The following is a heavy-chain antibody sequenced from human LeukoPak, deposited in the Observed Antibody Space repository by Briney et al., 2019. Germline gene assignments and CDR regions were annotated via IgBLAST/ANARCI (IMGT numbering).Heavy chain of an antibody. D-gene: IGHD2-15*01. CDR1: GFTFSNYD. V-gene: IGHV3-23*01. CDR3: ARDGGDCSGDSCYVDY. Sequence: GGSLRLSCAASGFTFSNYDMSWVRQAPGKGPEWVSVISSSGGSTYYADSVKGRFTISRDNSKDTLYLQMNSLRAEDTALYYCARDGGDCSGDSCYVDYWGQGTLVTVSS. CDR2: ISSSGGST. J-gene: IGHJ4*02.